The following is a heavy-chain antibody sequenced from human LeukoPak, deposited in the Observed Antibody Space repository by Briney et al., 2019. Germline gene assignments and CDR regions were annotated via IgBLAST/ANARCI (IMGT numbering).Heavy chain of an antibody. CDR3: ARGSSGWSIDY. J-gene: IGHJ4*02. Sequence: GRSLRLSCAASGFTFSSYGMHWVRQAPAKGLEWLGVVSSDGNNKYYADSVKGRFTISRDNAKNSLYLQMNSLRAEDTAVYYCARGSSGWSIDYWGQGTLVTVSS. CDR2: VSSDGNNK. D-gene: IGHD6-19*01. V-gene: IGHV3-30*03. CDR1: GFTFSSYG.